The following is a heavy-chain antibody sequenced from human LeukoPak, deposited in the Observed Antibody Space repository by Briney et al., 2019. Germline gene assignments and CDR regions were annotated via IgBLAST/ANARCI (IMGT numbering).Heavy chain of an antibody. Sequence: GGSLRLSCAASGFTFSSYTMNWVRQAPGKGLEWVSSISTSSSYIYYGDSVKGRFTISGDNARNSLYLQMNSLRAEDTAVYYCTRDGDTVLTRGYYYYMDVWGKGTTVTVSS. CDR3: TRDGDTVLTRGYYYYMDV. J-gene: IGHJ6*03. D-gene: IGHD3-10*01. CDR1: GFTFSSYT. CDR2: ISTSSSYI. V-gene: IGHV3-21*01.